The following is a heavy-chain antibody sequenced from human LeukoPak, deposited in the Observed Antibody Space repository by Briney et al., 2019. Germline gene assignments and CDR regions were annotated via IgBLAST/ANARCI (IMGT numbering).Heavy chain of an antibody. CDR3: ATLVSGIDY. J-gene: IGHJ4*02. V-gene: IGHV1-2*06. CDR2: INPNTGGP. CDR1: GYTFTGYY. Sequence: ASVRVSCXASGYTFTGYYMHWVRQAPGQGLEWLGRINPNTGGPDYAQKFQGRVTMTSDTSTSTAYMELSRLNSDDTAVYYCATLVSGIDYWGQGTLVTVSS. D-gene: IGHD1-26*01.